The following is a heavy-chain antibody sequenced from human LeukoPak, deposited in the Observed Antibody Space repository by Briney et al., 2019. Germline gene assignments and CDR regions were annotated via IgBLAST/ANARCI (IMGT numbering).Heavy chain of an antibody. CDR1: GGSFSGYY. Sequence: SETLSLTCAVYGGSFSGYYWSWIRQPPGKGLEWIGEINHSGSTNYNPSLKGRVTISVDTSKNQFSLKLSSVTAADTAVYYCARGLVVPAYYYGMDVWGQGTTVTVSS. CDR3: ARGLVVPAYYYGMDV. D-gene: IGHD2-2*01. J-gene: IGHJ6*02. V-gene: IGHV4-34*01. CDR2: INHSGST.